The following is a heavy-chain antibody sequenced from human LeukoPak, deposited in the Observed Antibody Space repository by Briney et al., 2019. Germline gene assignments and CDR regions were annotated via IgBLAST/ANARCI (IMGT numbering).Heavy chain of an antibody. J-gene: IGHJ4*02. CDR2: ISSSSSTI. D-gene: IGHD4-17*01. CDR1: GFTFSSYS. Sequence: GGSLRLSCAASGFTFSSYSMNWVRQAPGKGLEWVSYISSSSSTIYYADSVKGRFTISRDNAKNSLYLQMNSLRAEDTAVYYCARAHYPVGYGDYVRDWYFDYWGQGTLVTVSS. V-gene: IGHV3-48*01. CDR3: ARAHYPVGYGDYVRDWYFDY.